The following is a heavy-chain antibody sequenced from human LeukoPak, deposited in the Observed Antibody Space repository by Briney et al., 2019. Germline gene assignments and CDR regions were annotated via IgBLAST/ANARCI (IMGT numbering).Heavy chain of an antibody. CDR2: INWNGGST. CDR1: GFTFDDYG. CDR3: ARVRGPYYYCGMDV. V-gene: IGHV3-20*01. J-gene: IGHJ6*02. Sequence: GESLRLSCAVSGFTFDDYGVSWVRQAPGKGLEWVAGINWNGGSTGYAGSVKGRFTISRDNAENSLYLQMNSLRAEDTALYHCARVRGPYYYCGMDVWGQGTTVTVSS.